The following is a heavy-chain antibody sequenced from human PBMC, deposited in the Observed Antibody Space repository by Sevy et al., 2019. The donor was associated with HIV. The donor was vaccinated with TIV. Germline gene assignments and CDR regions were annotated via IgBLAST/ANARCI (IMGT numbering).Heavy chain of an antibody. J-gene: IGHJ5*02. Sequence: GESLKISCAASGFTFSSYGMHWVRQAPGKGLEWVAVIWYDGSNKYYADSVKGRFTISRDNSKNTLYLQMNSLRAEDTAVYYCARDFQNWGLEVSWFDPWGQGTLVTVSS. V-gene: IGHV3-33*01. CDR2: IWYDGSNK. D-gene: IGHD7-27*01. CDR3: ARDFQNWGLEVSWFDP. CDR1: GFTFSSYG.